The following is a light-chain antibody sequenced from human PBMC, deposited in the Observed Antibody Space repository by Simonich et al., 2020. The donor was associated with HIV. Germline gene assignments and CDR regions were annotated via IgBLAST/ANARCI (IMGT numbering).Light chain of an antibody. CDR3: QQSYSTPWT. J-gene: IGKJ1*01. Sequence: DIQMTQSPSSLSASVGDRVIITCRTSKSISSDLNWYHQKPGKAPKVLIYGVSRVQTGVPSRFSGRGSGTDFTLTISSLQPEDFATYYCQQSYSTPWTFGQGTKVEIK. CDR1: KSISSD. CDR2: GVS. V-gene: IGKV1-39*01.